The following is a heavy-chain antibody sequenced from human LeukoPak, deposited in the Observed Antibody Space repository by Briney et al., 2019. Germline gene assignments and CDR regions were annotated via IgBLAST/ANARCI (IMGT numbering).Heavy chain of an antibody. V-gene: IGHV4-61*01. J-gene: IGHJ4*02. D-gene: IGHD6-13*01. CDR3: AREVAASSWSY. Sequence: SETLSLTCTVSGGSVSSGSYYWSWIRQPPGKGLEWIGYIYYSGSTNYNPSLKSRVTISVDTSKKQFSLKLNSVTAADTAVYYCAREVAASSWSYWGQGTLVTVSS. CDR2: IYYSGST. CDR1: GGSVSSGSYY.